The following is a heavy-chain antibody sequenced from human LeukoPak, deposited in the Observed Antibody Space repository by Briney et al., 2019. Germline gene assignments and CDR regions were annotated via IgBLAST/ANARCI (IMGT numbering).Heavy chain of an antibody. D-gene: IGHD4-17*01. CDR3: ARAIHPPYGDYPYYYYYYGMDV. CDR2: IYISGST. CDR1: GGSISSGSYY. Sequence: PSETLSLTCTVSGGSISSGSYYWNWIRQPAGKGLEWIGRIYISGSTNYNPSLKSRVTISVDTSKNQFSLKLSSVTAADTAVYYCARAIHPPYGDYPYYYYYYGMDVWGQGTTVTVSS. J-gene: IGHJ6*02. V-gene: IGHV4-61*02.